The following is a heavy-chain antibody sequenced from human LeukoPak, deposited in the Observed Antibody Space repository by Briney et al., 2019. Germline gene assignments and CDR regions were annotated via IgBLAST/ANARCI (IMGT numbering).Heavy chain of an antibody. J-gene: IGHJ2*01. CDR1: GFAFSNYW. CDR2: INSDGNST. D-gene: IGHD6-19*01. V-gene: IGHV3-74*01. Sequence: GGSLRLSCAASGFAFSNYWMHWVRQAPGKGLVWVSRINSDGNSTIYADSVKGRFTISRDNAKNTLYLQMNSLRAEDTAVYYCARPPYSSRSFDLWGRGTLDTVSS. CDR3: ARPPYSSRSFDL.